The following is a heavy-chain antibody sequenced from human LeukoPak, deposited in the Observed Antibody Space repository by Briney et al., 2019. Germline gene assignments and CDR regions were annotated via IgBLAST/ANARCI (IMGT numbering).Heavy chain of an antibody. CDR3: ARELGYSGYDFGTDY. Sequence: GASVKVSCKASGYTFTGYYMHWVRQAPGQGLEWMGWINPNSGGTNYAQKFQGRVTMTRDTPISTAYMELSRLRSDDTAVYYCARELGYSGYDFGTDYWGQGTLVTVSS. J-gene: IGHJ4*02. CDR1: GYTFTGYY. V-gene: IGHV1-2*02. D-gene: IGHD5-12*01. CDR2: INPNSGGT.